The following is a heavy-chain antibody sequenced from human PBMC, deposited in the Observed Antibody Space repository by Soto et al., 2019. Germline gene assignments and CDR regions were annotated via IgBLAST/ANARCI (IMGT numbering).Heavy chain of an antibody. CDR2: ISYDGSNK. D-gene: IGHD6-13*01. CDR3: ARDLAAAARYFDY. Sequence: GGSLRLSCAASGFTFSSYGMHWVRQAPGKGLEWVAVISYDGSNKYYADSVKGRFTISRDNSKNTLYLQMNSLRAEDTAVYYCARDLAAAARYFDYWGQGTLVTVSS. CDR1: GFTFSSYG. J-gene: IGHJ4*02. V-gene: IGHV3-30*19.